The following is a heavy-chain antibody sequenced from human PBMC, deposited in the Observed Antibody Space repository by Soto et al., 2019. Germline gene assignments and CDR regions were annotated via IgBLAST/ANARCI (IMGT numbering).Heavy chain of an antibody. CDR1: GYIFTSYW. V-gene: IGHV5-51*01. Sequence: PGESLKISCNGSGYIFTSYWIAWVRQMPGKGLEWMGIIYPGDSDTRYSPSFQGQVTISADKSISTAYLQWSSLKASDTAMYYCARLEGSMSGPFDYWGQGTLVTVSS. CDR3: ARLEGSMSGPFDY. CDR2: IYPGDSDT. D-gene: IGHD3-10*02. J-gene: IGHJ4*02.